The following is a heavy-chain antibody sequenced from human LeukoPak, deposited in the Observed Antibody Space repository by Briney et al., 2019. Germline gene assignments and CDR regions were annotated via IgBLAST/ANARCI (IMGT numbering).Heavy chain of an antibody. CDR2: IYPGDSDT. CDR1: GYDFSGDW. V-gene: IGHV5-51*01. J-gene: IGHJ3*02. CDR3: ARLVRGGIDAFDI. Sequence: GESLEISCKGSGYDFSGDWIGWVRQMPGKGLELMGIIYPGDSDTRYSPSFQGQVTISADKSISTAYLQWSSLKASDTAMYYCARLVRGGIDAFDIWGQGTMVTVSS. D-gene: IGHD3-10*01.